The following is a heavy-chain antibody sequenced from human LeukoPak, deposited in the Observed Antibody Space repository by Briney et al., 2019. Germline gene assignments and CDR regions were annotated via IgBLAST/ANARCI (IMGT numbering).Heavy chain of an antibody. Sequence: PSETLSLTCTVSGGSISSSTYYWGWIRQPPGKGLEWIGEINHSGSTNYNPSLKSRVTISVDTSKNQFSLKLSSVTAADTAVYYCARVVGGYNWNYIFGFLGAWFDPWGQGTLVTVSS. V-gene: IGHV4-39*07. CDR2: INHSGST. CDR1: GGSISSSTYY. J-gene: IGHJ5*02. CDR3: ARVVGGYNWNYIFGFLGAWFDP. D-gene: IGHD1-7*01.